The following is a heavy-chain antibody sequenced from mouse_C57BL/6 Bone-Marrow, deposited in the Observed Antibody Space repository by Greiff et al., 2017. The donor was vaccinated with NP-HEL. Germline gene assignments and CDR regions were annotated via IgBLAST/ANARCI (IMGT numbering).Heavy chain of an antibody. CDR3: ARLYDYAAMDY. CDR1: GYTFTSYW. CDR2: IDPSDSYT. V-gene: IGHV1-69*01. D-gene: IGHD2-3*01. Sequence: VQLQQPGAELVMPGASVKLSCKASGYTFTSYWMHWVKQRPGQGLEWIGEIDPSDSYTNYNQKFKGKSTLTVDKSSSTAYMQLSSLTSEDSAVYDSARLYDYAAMDYWGQGTSVTVSS. J-gene: IGHJ4*01.